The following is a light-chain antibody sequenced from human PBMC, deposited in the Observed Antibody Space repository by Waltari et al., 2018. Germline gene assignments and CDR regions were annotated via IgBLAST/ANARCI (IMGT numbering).Light chain of an antibody. J-gene: IGLJ1*01. CDR3: SSYRTSSTFV. CDR2: DVT. Sequence: QSALTQPASVSGSPGQSITISCTGTSSDVGGYTPVSLYQQTPGKAPKLLIYDVTKRPLGVSNRYTRSKAGNTASLTISGLQAEYDAVYYCSSYRTSSTFVFGPGTKVTVL. CDR1: SSDVGGYTP. V-gene: IGLV2-14*01.